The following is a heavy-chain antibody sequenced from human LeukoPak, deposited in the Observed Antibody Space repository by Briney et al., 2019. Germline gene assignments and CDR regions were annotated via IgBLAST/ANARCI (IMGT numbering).Heavy chain of an antibody. CDR2: IWYDGSNK. CDR3: ARDRVGATTYYGMDV. V-gene: IGHV3-33*08. D-gene: IGHD1-26*01. CDR1: GFTFSSYG. J-gene: IGHJ6*02. Sequence: GRSLRLSCAASGFTFSSYGMHWVRQAPGKGLEWVAVIWYDGSNKYYADSVKGRFTISRDNSKNTLYLQMNSLRAEDTAVYYCARDRVGATTYYGMDVWGQGTTVTVSS.